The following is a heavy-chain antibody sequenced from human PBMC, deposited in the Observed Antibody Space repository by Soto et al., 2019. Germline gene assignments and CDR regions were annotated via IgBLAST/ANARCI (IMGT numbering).Heavy chain of an antibody. CDR1: GFTFSSYG. D-gene: IGHD3-22*01. V-gene: IGHV3-30*18. Sequence: GGSLRLSCAASGFTFSSYGMHWVRQAPGKGLEWVAVISYDGSNKYYADSVKGRFTISRDNSKNTLYLQMNSLRAEDTAVYYWGEDRMYYYDEYYFDYWGQGTLVTVSS. CDR2: ISYDGSNK. J-gene: IGHJ4*02. CDR3: GEDRMYYYDEYYFDY.